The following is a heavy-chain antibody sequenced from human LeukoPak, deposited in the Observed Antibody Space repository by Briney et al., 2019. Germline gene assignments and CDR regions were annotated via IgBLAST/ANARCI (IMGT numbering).Heavy chain of an antibody. D-gene: IGHD6-19*01. CDR2: INHSGST. CDR3: ARGQKQWLANFDY. V-gene: IGHV4-34*01. Sequence: SETLSLTCAVYGGSFSGYYWSWIRQPPGKGLEWIGEINHSGSTNYNPSLKSRVTISVDTSKNQFSLKLSSVTAADTAVYYRARGQKQWLANFDYWGQGTLVTVSS. J-gene: IGHJ4*02. CDR1: GGSFSGYY.